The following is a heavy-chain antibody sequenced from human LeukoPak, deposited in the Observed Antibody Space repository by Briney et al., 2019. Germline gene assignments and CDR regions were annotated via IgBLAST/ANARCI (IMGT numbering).Heavy chain of an antibody. J-gene: IGHJ3*02. Sequence: PSETLSLTCTVSGDSINAKYWSWIRQSAGRGLEWIGRIYSSGSTNYNPSFKSRVIMSVDTSKNQFSLRLNSVSAAGTAVYYCARDIRAYYYDSSGYPMGAFDIWGQGTTVTVSS. D-gene: IGHD3-22*01. CDR3: ARDIRAYYYDSSGYPMGAFDI. CDR2: IYSSGST. V-gene: IGHV4-4*07. CDR1: GDSINAKY.